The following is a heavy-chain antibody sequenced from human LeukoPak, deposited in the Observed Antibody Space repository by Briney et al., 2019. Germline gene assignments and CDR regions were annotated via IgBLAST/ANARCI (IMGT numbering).Heavy chain of an antibody. V-gene: IGHV1-2*02. J-gene: IGHJ3*02. Sequence: ASVKVTCKACGYTLTGYHMHWVRQARGQRLEWMGWINGNSGDTRYAQKFQGSVAVTRDTSMSKVYMELIRLKSDATAGYYGGIISIGPNAFDIWVQGTMVTVSS. CDR1: GYTLTGYH. CDR2: INGNSGDT. CDR3: GIISIGPNAFDI.